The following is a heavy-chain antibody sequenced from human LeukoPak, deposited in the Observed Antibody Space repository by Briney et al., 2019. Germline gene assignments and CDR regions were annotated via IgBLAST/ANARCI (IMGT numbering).Heavy chain of an antibody. J-gene: IGHJ6*02. CDR3: ARRVRVTIFEVDPPFYGMDV. Sequence: GASVKVSCKASGGTFSSYAISWVRQAPGQGLEWMGGIIPIFGTANYAQKFQGRVTITADESTSTAYMELSSLRSEDTAVYYCARRVRVTIFEVDPPFYGMDVWGQGTTVTVSS. V-gene: IGHV1-69*13. D-gene: IGHD3-3*01. CDR1: GGTFSSYA. CDR2: IIPIFGTA.